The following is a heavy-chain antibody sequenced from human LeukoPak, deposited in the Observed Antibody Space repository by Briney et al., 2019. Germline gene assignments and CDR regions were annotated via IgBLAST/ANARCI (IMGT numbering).Heavy chain of an antibody. CDR2: INHSGST. D-gene: IGHD3-10*01. CDR3: AGNMVRGAYYYYYGMDV. CDR1: GGSFSGYY. V-gene: IGHV4-34*01. Sequence: SETLSLTCAVYGGSFSGYYWSWIRQPPGKGLEWIGEINHSGSTNYNPSLKSRVTISVDTSKNQFSLKLSSVTAADTAVYYCAGNMVRGAYYYYYGMDVWGQGTTVTVSS. J-gene: IGHJ6*02.